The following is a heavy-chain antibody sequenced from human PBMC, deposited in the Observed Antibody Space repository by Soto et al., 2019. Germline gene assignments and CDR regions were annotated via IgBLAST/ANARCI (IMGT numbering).Heavy chain of an antibody. CDR1: GFTFSSYA. Sequence: GSLRLSCAASGFTFSSYAMSWVRQAPGKGLEWVSDISGSGGSTYYADSVKGRFTISRDNSKNTLYLQMNSLRAEDTAVYYCAKLNYYDSSGPKVGGMDVWGQGTTVTVSS. CDR3: AKLNYYDSSGPKVGGMDV. V-gene: IGHV3-23*01. CDR2: ISGSGGST. D-gene: IGHD3-22*01. J-gene: IGHJ6*02.